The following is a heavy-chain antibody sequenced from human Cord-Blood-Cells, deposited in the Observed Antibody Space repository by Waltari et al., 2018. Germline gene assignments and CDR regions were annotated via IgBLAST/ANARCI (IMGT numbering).Heavy chain of an antibody. D-gene: IGHD1-26*01. Sequence: QVQLVQSGAEVKKPGSSVKLSCKASGGTFSSYAITWVRQAPGQGLEWMGGIIPIFGTANYAQKFQGRVTITADESTSTAYMELSSLRSEDTAVYYCARVGSGSYYSDYWGQGTLVTVSS. CDR2: IIPIFGTA. V-gene: IGHV1-69*12. J-gene: IGHJ4*02. CDR1: GGTFSSYA. CDR3: ARVGSGSYYSDY.